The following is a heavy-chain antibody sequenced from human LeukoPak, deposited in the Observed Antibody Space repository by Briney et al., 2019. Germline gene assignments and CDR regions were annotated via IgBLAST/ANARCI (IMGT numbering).Heavy chain of an antibody. CDR1: GFTFSSYW. Sequence: PGGSLRLSCAASGFTFSSYWMHWVRQAPGKGLLWVSRLSSDGSSITYADSVTGRFTISRDNAKNTLYLQMNSLRAEDTAVYYCARGPDYYYDSSGYYFDYWGQGTLVTVSS. J-gene: IGHJ4*02. CDR3: ARGPDYYYDSSGYYFDY. CDR2: LSSDGSSI. V-gene: IGHV3-74*01. D-gene: IGHD3-22*01.